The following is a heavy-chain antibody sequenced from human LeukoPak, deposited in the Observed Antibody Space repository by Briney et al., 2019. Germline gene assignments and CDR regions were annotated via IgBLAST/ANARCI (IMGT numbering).Heavy chain of an antibody. Sequence: SETLSLTCTVSGGSISSYYWSWIRQPPGKGQEWIGYIYYSGGTNYNPSLKSRVTISVDTSKNQFSLKLSSVTAADTAVYYCARCDYYYYGMDVWGQGTTVTVSS. J-gene: IGHJ6*02. CDR1: GGSISSYY. V-gene: IGHV4-59*01. CDR3: ARCDYYYYGMDV. CDR2: IYYSGGT.